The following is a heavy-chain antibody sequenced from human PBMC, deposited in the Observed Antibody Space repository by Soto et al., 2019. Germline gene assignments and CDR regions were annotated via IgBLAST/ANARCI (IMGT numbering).Heavy chain of an antibody. J-gene: IGHJ4*02. CDR3: ATYTSLDY. Sequence: EVQLVETGGGLIQPGGSLRLSCAASGFTVSNNYMSWVRQAPGKGLEWVSLIYSGGSTFYADSVKGRFTISRDNAKNTLFLQMNSLRAADTAVYFFATYTSLDYWGQGTLVTVSS. CDR1: GFTVSNNY. CDR2: IYSGGST. D-gene: IGHD2-2*02. V-gene: IGHV3-53*02.